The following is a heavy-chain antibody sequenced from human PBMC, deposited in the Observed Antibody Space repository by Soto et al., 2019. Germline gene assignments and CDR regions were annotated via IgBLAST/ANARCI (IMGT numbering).Heavy chain of an antibody. Sequence: GGSLRLSCAASGFTFSSYAMSWVRQAPGKGLEWVSAISGSGGSTYYADSVKGRFTISRDNSKNTLYLQMNSLRAEDTAVYYCAKVYYDILTGYYDYWGQGTLVTISS. V-gene: IGHV3-23*01. CDR1: GFTFSSYA. D-gene: IGHD3-9*01. J-gene: IGHJ4*02. CDR2: ISGSGGST. CDR3: AKVYYDILTGYYDY.